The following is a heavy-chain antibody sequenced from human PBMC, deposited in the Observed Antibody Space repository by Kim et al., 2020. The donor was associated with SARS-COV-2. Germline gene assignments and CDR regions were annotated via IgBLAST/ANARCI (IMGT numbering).Heavy chain of an antibody. V-gene: IGHV4-38-2*02. CDR1: GYSISSGYY. D-gene: IGHD3-10*01. J-gene: IGHJ5*02. Sequence: SETLSLTCTVSGYSISSGYYWGWIRQPPGKGLEWIGSIYHSGSTYYNPSLKSRVTISVDTSKNQFSLKLSSVTAADTAVYYCARDSGLYYYGSENWFDPWGQGTLVTVSS. CDR2: IYHSGST. CDR3: ARDSGLYYYGSENWFDP.